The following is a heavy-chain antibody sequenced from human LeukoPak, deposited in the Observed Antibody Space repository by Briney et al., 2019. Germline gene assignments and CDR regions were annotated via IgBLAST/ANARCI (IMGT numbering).Heavy chain of an antibody. D-gene: IGHD3-22*01. J-gene: IGHJ4*02. CDR3: ARIYYDSSGCDY. CDR1: GFTFTSYS. Sequence: GGSLRLSCSASGFTFTSYSMNWVRQAPGKGLEWVSYISSSGSTIYYADSVKGRFTISRDNAKNSLYLQMNSLRAEDTAVYYCARIYYDSSGCDYWGQGTLVTVSS. V-gene: IGHV3-48*04. CDR2: ISSSGSTI.